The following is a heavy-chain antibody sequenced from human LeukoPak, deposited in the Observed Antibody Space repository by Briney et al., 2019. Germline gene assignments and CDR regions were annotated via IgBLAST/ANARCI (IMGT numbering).Heavy chain of an antibody. CDR3: ARDGDAFDV. CDR1: GFTFRSHS. J-gene: IGHJ3*01. Sequence: GGSLRLSCTASGFTFRSHSMNWVRQAPGKGLEWVSFISSTRSLIYYADSVKGRFTISRDNAKNSLYLQMNSLTVEDTAVYFCARDGDAFDVWGQGTMVTVSS. V-gene: IGHV3-21*01. CDR2: ISSTRSLI.